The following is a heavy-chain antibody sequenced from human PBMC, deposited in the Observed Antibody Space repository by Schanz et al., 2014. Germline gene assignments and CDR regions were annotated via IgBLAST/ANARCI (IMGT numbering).Heavy chain of an antibody. CDR2: IRYEGRSK. D-gene: IGHD3-22*01. CDR1: GFTFTSYS. J-gene: IGHJ4*02. Sequence: QVQLVQSGGGVVQPGGSLRLSCAASGFTFTSYSMHWVRPAPGRGLEWVAFIRYEGRSKYYADSVSGRFTISRDDSKNTLYLQMTSLRPEDTAVYYCAKEDRNHNSDYVYWGQGTLVTVSS. CDR3: AKEDRNHNSDYVY. V-gene: IGHV3-30*02.